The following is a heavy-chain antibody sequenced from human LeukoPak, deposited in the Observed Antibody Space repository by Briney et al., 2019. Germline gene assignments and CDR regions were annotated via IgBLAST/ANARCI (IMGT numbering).Heavy chain of an antibody. CDR3: ARGYYYGMDV. CDR1: GFILRSDG. V-gene: IGHV3-74*01. J-gene: IGHJ6*02. CDR2: ISSDGSNT. Sequence: GGSLRLSCAAPGFILRSDGMHWGRQAPGKGRVWVSRISSDGSNTRYAESVKGRLTNSRDNAKNTLYLQMNSLSAEDTAVYYCARGYYYGMDVWGRGTTVTVSS.